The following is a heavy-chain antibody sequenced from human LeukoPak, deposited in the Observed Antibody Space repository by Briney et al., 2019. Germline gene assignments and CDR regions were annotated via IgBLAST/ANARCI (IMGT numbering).Heavy chain of an antibody. CDR3: ARELYGSGGTYYFDY. Sequence: ASVKVSCKASGYTFTSYGISWVRQAPGQGLEWMGWISAYNGNTNYAQKLQGRVTMTTDTSTSTAYMELWSLRSDDTAVYYCARELYGSGGTYYFDYWGQGTLVTVSS. CDR1: GYTFTSYG. CDR2: ISAYNGNT. V-gene: IGHV1-18*01. J-gene: IGHJ4*02. D-gene: IGHD3-10*01.